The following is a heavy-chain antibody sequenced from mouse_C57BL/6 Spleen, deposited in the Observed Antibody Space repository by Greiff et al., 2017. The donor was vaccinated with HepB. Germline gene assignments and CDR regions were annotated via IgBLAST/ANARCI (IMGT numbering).Heavy chain of an antibody. D-gene: IGHD1-1*02. CDR3: ARYGPFSFDY. J-gene: IGHJ2*01. CDR1: GYAFSSSW. CDR2: IYPGDGDT. V-gene: IGHV1-82*01. Sequence: VQLQQSGPELVKPGASVKISCKASGYAFSSSWMNWVKQRPGKGLEWIGRIYPGDGDTNYNGKFKGKATLTADKSSRTAYMQLSSLTSEDSAVYFCARYGPFSFDYWGQGTTLTVSS.